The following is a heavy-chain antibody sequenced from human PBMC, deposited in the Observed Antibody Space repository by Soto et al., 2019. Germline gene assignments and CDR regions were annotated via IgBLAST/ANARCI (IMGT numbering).Heavy chain of an antibody. Sequence: GGSLRLSRAASGFTFSSYWMSWVRQAPGKGLEWVANIKQDGSEIYYVDSVKGRFTISRDNAKNSLYLQMNSLRAEDTAVYYCARDGFWEGKGSSCFDYWGQGTLVTVSS. J-gene: IGHJ4*02. CDR3: ARDGFWEGKGSSCFDY. V-gene: IGHV3-7*01. D-gene: IGHD6-13*01. CDR2: IKQDGSEI. CDR1: GFTFSSYW.